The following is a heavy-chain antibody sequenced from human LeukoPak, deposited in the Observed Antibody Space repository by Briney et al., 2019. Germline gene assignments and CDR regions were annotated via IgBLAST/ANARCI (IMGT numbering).Heavy chain of an antibody. J-gene: IGHJ4*02. Sequence: PSETLSLTCAVSGYSITSTYWWGWIRQTPGRGLEWIGSLHHSGSTSYSPSLKSRVTISVDTSKNQLSLRLSSVTAADTAVYCCARVGGDDSTGHYSVDYWGQGTLVTVSS. D-gene: IGHD3-22*01. CDR3: ARVGGDDSTGHYSVDY. V-gene: IGHV4-38-2*01. CDR2: LHHSGST. CDR1: GYSITSTYW.